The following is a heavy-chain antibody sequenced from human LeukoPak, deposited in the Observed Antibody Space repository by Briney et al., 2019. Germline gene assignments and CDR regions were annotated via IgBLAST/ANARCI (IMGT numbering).Heavy chain of an antibody. CDR2: ISYDGSNK. Sequence: QAGGSLRLSCAASGFTFSSYGMHWVRQAPGKGLEWVAVISYDGSNKYYADSVKGRFTISRDNSKNTLYLQMNSLRAEDTAVYYCARDSIVGATEYAFDIWGQGTMVTVSS. D-gene: IGHD1-26*01. CDR1: GFTFSSYG. J-gene: IGHJ3*02. V-gene: IGHV3-30*03. CDR3: ARDSIVGATEYAFDI.